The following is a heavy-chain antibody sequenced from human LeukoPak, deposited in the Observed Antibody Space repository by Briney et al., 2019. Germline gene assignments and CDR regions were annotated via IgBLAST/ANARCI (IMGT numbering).Heavy chain of an antibody. Sequence: GGSLRLSCAASGFNVTTNYMSWVRQAPGKGLEGVSVIYSGGTTYYADSVKGRFTISRGISKKTLSIQMNSLRAEDTAVYYCARGRRDGYNLGYWGQGTLVAVSS. D-gene: IGHD5-24*01. J-gene: IGHJ1*01. CDR1: GFNVTTNY. CDR3: ARGRRDGYNLGY. CDR2: IYSGGTT. V-gene: IGHV3-53*01.